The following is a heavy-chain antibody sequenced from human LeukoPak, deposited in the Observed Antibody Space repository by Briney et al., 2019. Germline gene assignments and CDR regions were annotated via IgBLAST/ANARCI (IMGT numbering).Heavy chain of an antibody. CDR3: ARGDGYNSRYYYYYMDV. CDR2: IKSKTDGGTT. D-gene: IGHD5-24*01. J-gene: IGHJ6*03. V-gene: IGHV3-15*01. CDR1: GFTFSNAW. Sequence: PGGSLRLSCAASGFTFSNAWMSWVRQAPGKGLEWVGRIKSKTDGGTTDYAAPVKGRFTISRDDSKNTLYLQMNSLRAEDTAVYYCARGDGYNSRYYYYYMDVWGKGATVTVSS.